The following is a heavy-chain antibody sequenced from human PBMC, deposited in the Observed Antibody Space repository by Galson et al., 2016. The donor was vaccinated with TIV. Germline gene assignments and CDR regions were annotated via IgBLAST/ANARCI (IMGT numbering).Heavy chain of an antibody. CDR2: ISSRGTYT. Sequence: SLRLSCAASGFTFNTYKMSWVRQAPGKGLEWISSISSRGTYTHYADSVKGRVTISRDNANNSLYLQMNSLRAEDTAVYYCARDGARIGAHSAFDIWGQGTMVTVSS. CDR1: GFTFNTYK. J-gene: IGHJ3*02. CDR3: ARDGARIGAHSAFDI. D-gene: IGHD3-16*01. V-gene: IGHV3-21*06.